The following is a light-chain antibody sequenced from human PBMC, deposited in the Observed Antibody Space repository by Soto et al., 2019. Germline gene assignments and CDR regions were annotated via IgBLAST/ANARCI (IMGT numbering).Light chain of an antibody. CDR2: AAS. J-gene: IGKJ2*01. CDR3: HQRYSTPPYT. Sequence: DIQMTQSPSSLSASVGDRVTITCRASQSISSYLNWYQQKPGKAPKLLIYAASSLQSGVPSRFCGSGSGTDFTLTISSLQPEDFATYSCHQRYSTPPYTFGQATKLEIK. V-gene: IGKV1-39*01. CDR1: QSISSY.